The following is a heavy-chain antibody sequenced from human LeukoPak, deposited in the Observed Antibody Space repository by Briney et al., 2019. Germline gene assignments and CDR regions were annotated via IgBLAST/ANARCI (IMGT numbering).Heavy chain of an antibody. CDR2: ISYDGSNE. V-gene: IGHV3-30*18. J-gene: IGHJ6*03. CDR3: AKGPPTIGYYYYMDV. D-gene: IGHD1-26*01. CDR1: GFTFSSYG. Sequence: GGSLRLSCAASGFTFSSYGMHWVRQAPGKGLEWVAVISYDGSNEYYADSVKGRFTISRDNSKNTLYLQMNSLRAEDTAVYYCAKGPPTIGYYYYMDVWGKGTTVTVSS.